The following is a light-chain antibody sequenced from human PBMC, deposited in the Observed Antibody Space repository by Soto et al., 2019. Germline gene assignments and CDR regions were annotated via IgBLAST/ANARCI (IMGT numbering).Light chain of an antibody. CDR3: SSYTSSSTQV. CDR2: DVS. V-gene: IGLV2-14*01. Sequence: QSALTQPASVSGSPGQSITISCTGTSSDVGGYNYVSWYQQHPGKAPKLMIYDVSNRPSGISNRFSGSKSGNTASLTISGLQGEDEADYFRSSYTSSSTQVFGTGTKLTVL. J-gene: IGLJ1*01. CDR1: SSDVGGYNY.